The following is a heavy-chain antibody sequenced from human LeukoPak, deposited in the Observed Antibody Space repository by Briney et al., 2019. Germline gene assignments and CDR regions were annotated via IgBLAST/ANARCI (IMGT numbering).Heavy chain of an antibody. CDR1: GFTFSSYA. V-gene: IGHV3-23*01. CDR3: AKKGSGNYYYFDY. CDR2: ISGSGGST. D-gene: IGHD1-26*01. Sequence: GGSLRLSCAASGFTFSSYAMSWVRQAPGKGLEWVSAISGSGGSTYYADSVKGRFTISRDNYKNTLYLQMNSLRAEDTAVYYCAKKGSGNYYYFDYWGQGTLVTVSS. J-gene: IGHJ4*02.